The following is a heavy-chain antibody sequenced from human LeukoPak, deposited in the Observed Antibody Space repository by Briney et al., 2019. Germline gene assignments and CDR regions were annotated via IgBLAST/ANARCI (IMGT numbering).Heavy chain of an antibody. CDR2: ISSSGSTI. J-gene: IGHJ4*02. D-gene: IGHD5-18*01. V-gene: IGHV3-48*03. CDR3: AKGGDIPKVINDY. CDR1: GFTFSSYE. Sequence: GGSLRLSCAASGFTFSSYEMNWVRQAPGKGLEWISYISSSGSTIYYADSVKGRFTISRDNAKNSLYLQMSSLRVDDTAVYYCAKGGDIPKVINDYWGQGTLVTVSS.